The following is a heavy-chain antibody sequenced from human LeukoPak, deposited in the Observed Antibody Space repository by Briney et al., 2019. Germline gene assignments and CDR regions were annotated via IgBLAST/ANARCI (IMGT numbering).Heavy chain of an antibody. CDR2: IYYSGST. CDR1: GGSISSYY. V-gene: IGHV4-59*01. CDR3: ARASIGYCSSTSCYVHAFDI. D-gene: IGHD2-2*01. Sequence: SETLSLTCSVSGGSISSYYWSWIRQPPGKGLEWIGYIYYSGSTNYNPSLKSRVTISVDTSKNQFSLKLSSVTAADTAVYYCARASIGYCSSTSCYVHAFDIWGQGTMVTVSS. J-gene: IGHJ3*02.